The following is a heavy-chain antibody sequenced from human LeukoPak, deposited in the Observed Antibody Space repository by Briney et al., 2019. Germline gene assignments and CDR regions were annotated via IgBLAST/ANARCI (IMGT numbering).Heavy chain of an antibody. V-gene: IGHV3-7*03. Sequence: HPGGSLRLSCAASGFTFSSYWMSWVRQAPGKGLEWVANIKQDGSEKYYVDSVKGRFTITRDNAKNSLFLQMNSLRAEDTAMYYCAKGTKPVMTIPDYWGQGILVTVSS. CDR1: GFTFSSYW. J-gene: IGHJ4*02. CDR3: AKGTKPVMTIPDY. CDR2: IKQDGSEK. D-gene: IGHD1/OR15-1a*01.